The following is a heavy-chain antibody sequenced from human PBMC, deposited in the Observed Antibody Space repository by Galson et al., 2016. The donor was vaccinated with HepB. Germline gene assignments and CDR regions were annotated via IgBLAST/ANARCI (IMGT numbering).Heavy chain of an antibody. D-gene: IGHD7-27*01. J-gene: IGHJ4*02. CDR2: IYPADSDT. CDR1: GYSFSHYW. Sequence: QSGAEVKKPGESMKISCKASGYSFSHYWIGWVRQMPGKGLEWMGIIYPADSDTRYSPSFQGQVTFSVDKSSSTAYLQWSSLKASDTAMYYCARRTELGGYGYWGQGTLLTVSS. CDR3: ARRTELGGYGY. V-gene: IGHV5-51*01.